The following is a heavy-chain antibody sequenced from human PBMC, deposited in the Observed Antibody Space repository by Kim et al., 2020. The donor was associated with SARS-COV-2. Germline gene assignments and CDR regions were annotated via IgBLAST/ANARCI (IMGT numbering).Heavy chain of an antibody. Sequence: TNYNPSLTSRVTRSVDTSKNQFSLRLSSVTAADTAVYYCARDLLSGWFDPWGQGTLVTVSS. V-gene: IGHV4-59*01. CDR3: ARDLLSGWFDP. J-gene: IGHJ5*02. CDR2: T.